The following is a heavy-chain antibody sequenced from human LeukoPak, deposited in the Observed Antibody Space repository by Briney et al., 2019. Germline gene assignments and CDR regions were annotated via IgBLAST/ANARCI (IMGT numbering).Heavy chain of an antibody. V-gene: IGHV3-15*01. D-gene: IGHD1-14*01. CDR2: IKSKTDGGTT. CDR1: GFTFSNAW. J-gene: IGHJ5*02. CDR3: TTVESGFPTDH. Sequence: GGSLRLSCAASGFTFSNAWMSWVGQAPGKGLEWVGRIKSKTDGGTTDYAAPVKGRITITRDDSKNTLYLQMNSLKTEDTAVYYCTTVESGFPTDHWGQGTLVTVSS.